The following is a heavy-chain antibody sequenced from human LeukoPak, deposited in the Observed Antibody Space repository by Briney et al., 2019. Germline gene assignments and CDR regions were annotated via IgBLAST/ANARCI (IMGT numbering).Heavy chain of an antibody. V-gene: IGHV4-59*01. Sequence: SETLSLTCTVSGGSISSYYWSWIRQPPGKGLEWIGYIYYSGSTNYNPSLKSRVTISVDTSKDQFSLKLSSVTAADTAVYYCARGESQSSLYNWFDPWGQGTLVTVSS. J-gene: IGHJ5*02. CDR3: ARGESQSSLYNWFDP. CDR2: IYYSGST. CDR1: GGSISSYY.